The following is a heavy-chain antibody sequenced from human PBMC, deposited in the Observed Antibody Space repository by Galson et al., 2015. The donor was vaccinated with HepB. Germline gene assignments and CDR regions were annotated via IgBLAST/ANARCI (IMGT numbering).Heavy chain of an antibody. Sequence: SVKVSCKASGYTFTNYAMNWVRQAPGQGLEWLGWINTNTGNPTYAQGFTGRFVLSLDTSASTAYLQISSLRAEDTAVYYCAREGGGSEGDYWGQGTLVTVSS. CDR1: GYTFTNYA. D-gene: IGHD1-26*01. V-gene: IGHV7-4-1*02. J-gene: IGHJ4*02. CDR2: INTNTGNP. CDR3: AREGGGSEGDY.